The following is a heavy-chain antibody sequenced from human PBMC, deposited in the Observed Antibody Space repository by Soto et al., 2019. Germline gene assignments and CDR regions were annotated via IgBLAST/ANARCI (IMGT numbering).Heavy chain of an antibody. CDR3: ARGPDYDFWSGYQPGNYYFDY. Sequence: GGSLRLSCAASGFTFSSYGMHWVRQAPGKGLEWVAVIWYDGSNKYYADSVKGRFTISRDNSKNTLYLQMNSLRAEDTAVYYCARGPDYDFWSGYQPGNYYFDYWGQGTLVTVSS. CDR2: IWYDGSNK. CDR1: GFTFSSYG. J-gene: IGHJ4*02. V-gene: IGHV3-33*01. D-gene: IGHD3-3*01.